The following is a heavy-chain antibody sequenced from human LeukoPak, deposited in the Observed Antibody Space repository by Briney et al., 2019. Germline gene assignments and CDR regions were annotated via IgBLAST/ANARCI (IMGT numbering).Heavy chain of an antibody. J-gene: IGHJ4*02. D-gene: IGHD3-10*01. V-gene: IGHV3-74*03. CDR2: IRSDGADI. CDR1: GFIFSDYW. CDR3: VRNMVRGIVYFDS. Sequence: GGSLRLSCAASGFIFSDYWMHWVRQAPGKGLVWVSRIRSDGADIQYADSVRGRFTISRDNAKSTLYLQMNSLRTEDTAVYFCVRNMVRGIVYFDSWGQGTLVTVSS.